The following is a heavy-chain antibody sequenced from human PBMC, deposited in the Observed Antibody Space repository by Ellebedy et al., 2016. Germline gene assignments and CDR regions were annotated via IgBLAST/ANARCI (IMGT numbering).Heavy chain of an antibody. Sequence: GESLKISXAASGFTFSDYYMSWIRQAPGKGLEWVSYISSSGSTIYYADSVKGRFTISRDNAKNSLYLQMNSLRAEDTAVYYCAREGDSSGYYGYWGQGTLVTVSS. CDR2: ISSSGSTI. D-gene: IGHD3-22*01. CDR1: GFTFSDYY. V-gene: IGHV3-11*01. J-gene: IGHJ4*02. CDR3: AREGDSSGYYGY.